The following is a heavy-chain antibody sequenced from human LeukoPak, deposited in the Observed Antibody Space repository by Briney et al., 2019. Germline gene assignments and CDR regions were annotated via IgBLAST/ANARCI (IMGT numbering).Heavy chain of an antibody. Sequence: HGASVKVSCKASGYSFTAYVISWVRQAPGQGLEWMGWISTYNPNTNYALKFQGRVTMTTDTSTSTVYMELRSLRSDDTAVYYCARSPARGYDILTNYNDYWGQGTLVTVSS. J-gene: IGHJ4*02. CDR1: GYSFTAYV. V-gene: IGHV1-18*01. CDR3: ARSPARGYDILTNYNDY. D-gene: IGHD3-9*01. CDR2: ISTYNPNT.